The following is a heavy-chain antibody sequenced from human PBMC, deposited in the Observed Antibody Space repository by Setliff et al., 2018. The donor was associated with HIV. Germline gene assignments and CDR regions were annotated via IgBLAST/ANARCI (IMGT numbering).Heavy chain of an antibody. CDR3: ARVIKSENYVGVFDY. J-gene: IGHJ4*02. CDR2: IYTGGNT. CDR1: GFIVSSSY. Sequence: GGSLRLSCAASGFIVSSSYMSWVRQAPGKGLEWVSLIYTGGNTYYADSVKGRFTISRDNSMNTLYLQMNSLRAEDTAVYYRARVIKSENYVGVFDYWGQGTLVTVSS. D-gene: IGHD1-7*01. V-gene: IGHV3-53*01.